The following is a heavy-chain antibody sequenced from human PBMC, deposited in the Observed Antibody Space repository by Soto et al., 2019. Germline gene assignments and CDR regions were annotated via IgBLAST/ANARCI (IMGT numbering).Heavy chain of an antibody. D-gene: IGHD3-22*01. Sequence: PGGPLRLSCAASGFTLSRHTMHWVRQAPGQRLEWVSFIGSRTSDIYYADSVKGHFTISRDNAKNSLYLDLTRLRAEDTAVYFCVRDYYDTSGYPNPFDMWGQGTIVTV. CDR1: GFTLSRHT. V-gene: IGHV3-21*01. J-gene: IGHJ3*02. CDR2: IGSRTSDI. CDR3: VRDYYDTSGYPNPFDM.